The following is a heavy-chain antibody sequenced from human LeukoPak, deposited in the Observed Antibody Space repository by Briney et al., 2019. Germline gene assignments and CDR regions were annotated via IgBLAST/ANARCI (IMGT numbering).Heavy chain of an antibody. CDR3: ARGETDSGYDYFSTYYFDY. CDR1: GYTFTSYY. J-gene: IGHJ4*02. Sequence: GASVRVSCKASGYTFTSYYMHWVRQAPGQGLEWMGIINPSGGSTSYAQKFQGRVTMTRDTSTSTVYMELSSLRSEDTAVYYCARGETDSGYDYFSTYYFDYWGQGTLVTVSS. D-gene: IGHD5-12*01. CDR2: INPSGGST. V-gene: IGHV1-46*01.